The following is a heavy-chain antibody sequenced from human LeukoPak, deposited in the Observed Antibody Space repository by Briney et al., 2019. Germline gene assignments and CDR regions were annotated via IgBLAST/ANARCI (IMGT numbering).Heavy chain of an antibody. V-gene: IGHV3-33*01. CDR3: ARGPATSGWYGY. CDR1: GFTFTNYG. D-gene: IGHD6-19*01. J-gene: IGHJ4*02. Sequence: GGSLRLSCAASGFTFTNYGMHWVRQAPGRGLEWVAVIWYDGSKKYYADSVKGRFTTSRDNSKNTLYLQMNSLRAEDTAVYYCARGPATSGWYGYWGQGTLVTVSS. CDR2: IWYDGSKK.